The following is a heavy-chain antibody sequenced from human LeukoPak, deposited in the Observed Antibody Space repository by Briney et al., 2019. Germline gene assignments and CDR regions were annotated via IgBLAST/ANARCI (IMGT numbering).Heavy chain of an antibody. CDR2: IKQDGSEK. Sequence: PGGSLRLSCAASGFTFSSYWMSWVRQAPGKGLEWVANIKQDGSEKYYVDSVEGRFTISRDNAKNSLYLQMNSLRAEDTAVYYCARSGQQQLVYGFAEYFQHWGQGTLVTVSS. V-gene: IGHV3-7*01. CDR3: ARSGQQQLVYGFAEYFQH. D-gene: IGHD6-13*01. J-gene: IGHJ1*01. CDR1: GFTFSSYW.